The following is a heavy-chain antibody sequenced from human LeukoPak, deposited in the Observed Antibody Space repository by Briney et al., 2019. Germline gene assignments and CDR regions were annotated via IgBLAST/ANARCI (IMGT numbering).Heavy chain of an antibody. V-gene: IGHV3-7*01. CDR3: ARPRWLQFGPHDS. CDR1: GFTLGTFW. D-gene: IGHD5-24*01. CDR2: IKQDESEK. J-gene: IGHJ4*02. Sequence: GGSLRLSCAASGFTLGTFWMTWVRQAPGKGLEWVASIKQDESEKHYVESVKGRFTISRDNARNSLYLQMNSLRGEDTAIYYCARPRWLQFGPHDSWGQGTLVTVPS.